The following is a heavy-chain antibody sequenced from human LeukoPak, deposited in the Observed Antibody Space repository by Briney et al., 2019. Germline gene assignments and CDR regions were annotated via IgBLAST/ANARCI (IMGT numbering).Heavy chain of an antibody. D-gene: IGHD7-27*01. J-gene: IGHJ4*02. CDR3: ARKGSGDRYFDF. Sequence: SETLSLTCSVSGGSIRKYYWSWIRQPPGKGLEWIGFIFYSGSTNYNPSLKNRVTISVDTSKNQFSLKLTSVTAADTAMYYCARKGSGDRYFDFWGQGTLVAVFS. CDR2: IFYSGST. CDR1: GGSIRKYY. V-gene: IGHV4-59*01.